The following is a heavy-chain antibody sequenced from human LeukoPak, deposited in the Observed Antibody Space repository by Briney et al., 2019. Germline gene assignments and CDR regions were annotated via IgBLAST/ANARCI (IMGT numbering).Heavy chain of an antibody. CDR3: ARGKTLYYSGWYSNWFDP. V-gene: IGHV4-61*01. D-gene: IGHD6-19*01. CDR1: GGSVSSGSYY. J-gene: IGHJ5*02. Sequence: PSETLSLTCPVSGGSVSSGSYYWSWIRQPPGKGLEWIAYINYSGSANYNPSLKSRVTISVDTSKNQFSLKLSSVTAADTAVYYCARGKTLYYSGWYSNWFDPWGQGTLVTVSS. CDR2: INYSGSA.